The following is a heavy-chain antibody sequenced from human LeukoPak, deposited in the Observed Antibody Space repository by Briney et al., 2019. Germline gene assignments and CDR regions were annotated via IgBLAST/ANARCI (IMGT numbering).Heavy chain of an antibody. CDR3: ARVGGAMVRGVPHYFDY. CDR1: GYTFTGYY. Sequence: ASVKVSCKASGYTFTGYYMHWVRQAPGQGLEWMGWINPNSGGTNYAQKFQGRVTMTRDTSISTAYMELSRLRSDDTAVYYCARVGGAMVRGVPHYFDYWGQETLVTVSS. CDR2: INPNSGGT. J-gene: IGHJ4*02. D-gene: IGHD3-10*01. V-gene: IGHV1-2*02.